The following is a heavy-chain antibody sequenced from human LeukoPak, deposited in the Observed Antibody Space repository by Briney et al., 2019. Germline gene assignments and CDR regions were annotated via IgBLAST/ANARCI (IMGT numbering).Heavy chain of an antibody. CDR1: GFTFSSYG. J-gene: IGHJ4*02. V-gene: IGHV3-30*18. Sequence: GGSLRLSCAASGFTFSSYGMHWVRQAPGKGLEWVAVISYDGSNKYYADSVKGRFTISRDNSKNTLYLQMNSLRAEDTAVYYCSKDLDTAMVSYFDYWGQGTLVTVSS. CDR3: SKDLDTAMVSYFDY. CDR2: ISYDGSNK. D-gene: IGHD5-18*01.